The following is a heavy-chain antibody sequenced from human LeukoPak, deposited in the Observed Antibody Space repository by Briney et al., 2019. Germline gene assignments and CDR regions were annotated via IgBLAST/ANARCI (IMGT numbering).Heavy chain of an antibody. D-gene: IGHD6-13*01. CDR3: ARDRVGQQLVGRKYYYYYMDV. CDR1: GGSISSYY. Sequence: SETLSLTGTVSGGSISSYYWSWLRQPPGKGLEGIGYIYYSGSTNYNPSLKSRVTISGDTSKNQFSLKLSSVTAADTAVYYCARDRVGQQLVGRKYYYYYMDVWGRGTTVTISS. V-gene: IGHV4-59*12. J-gene: IGHJ6*03. CDR2: IYYSGST.